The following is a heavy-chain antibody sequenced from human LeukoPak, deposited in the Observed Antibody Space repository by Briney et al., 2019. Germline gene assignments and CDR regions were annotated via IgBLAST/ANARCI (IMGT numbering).Heavy chain of an antibody. CDR2: ISSSSSTI. CDR1: GFTFSSYS. J-gene: IGHJ4*02. V-gene: IGHV3-48*02. CDR3: ARTYSSGWYYFDY. D-gene: IGHD6-19*01. Sequence: PGGSLRLSRAASGFTFSSYSMNWVRQAPGKGLEWVSYISSSSSTIYYADSVKGRFTISRDNAKNSLYLQMNSLRDEDTAVYYCARTYSSGWYYFDYWGQGTLVTVSS.